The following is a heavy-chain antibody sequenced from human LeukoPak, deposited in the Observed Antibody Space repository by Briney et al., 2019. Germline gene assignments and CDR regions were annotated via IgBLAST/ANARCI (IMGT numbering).Heavy chain of an antibody. D-gene: IGHD3-10*01. CDR2: IHHSGRT. CDR3: TADRGSGNYYDF. Sequence: SETLSLTCTVTGYSISSNYYWSWVRQPPGRRLEWIATIHHSGRTFYNPSLKGRVTISVDTSKNQFSLKLNSVTAADAAIYYCTADRGSGNYYDFWGQGALVTVSS. CDR1: GYSISSNYY. J-gene: IGHJ4*02. V-gene: IGHV4-38-2*02.